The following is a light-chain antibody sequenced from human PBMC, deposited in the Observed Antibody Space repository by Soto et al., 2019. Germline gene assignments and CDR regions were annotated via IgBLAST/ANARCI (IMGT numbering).Light chain of an antibody. Sequence: EIIMTQSPATLSLSPGERAALSCRASQSVNNKLAWYQQTPGQPPRLLIYGASTRAGDTPDRFSGGGFGTDFTLTISSLQPEDVATYYRQQYESFSATFGPGTKVDIK. CDR3: QQYESFSAT. CDR1: QSVNNK. CDR2: GAS. J-gene: IGKJ1*01. V-gene: IGKV3-15*01.